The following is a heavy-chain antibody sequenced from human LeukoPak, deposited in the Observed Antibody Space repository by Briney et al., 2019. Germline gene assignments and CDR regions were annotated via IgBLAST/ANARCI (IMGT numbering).Heavy chain of an antibody. Sequence: SETLSLTCTVSGVSFSSYYWSWIRQPPGKGLEWIGYIYYTGSTNYNPSLKSRVTVSVGTSRNQFSLRLSSVTAADTAVYYCARGGSRVISSSDFDSWGQGVLVTVSS. D-gene: IGHD6-6*01. CDR2: IYYTGST. CDR1: GVSFSSYY. J-gene: IGHJ4*02. V-gene: IGHV4-59*01. CDR3: ARGGSRVISSSDFDS.